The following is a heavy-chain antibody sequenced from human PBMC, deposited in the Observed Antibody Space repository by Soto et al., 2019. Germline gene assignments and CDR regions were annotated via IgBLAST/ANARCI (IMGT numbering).Heavy chain of an antibody. D-gene: IGHD3-10*01. V-gene: IGHV4-34*01. CDR3: ARASRRSYGSGSYSRHYYGMDV. J-gene: IGHJ6*02. CDR1: GGSFRGYY. CDR2: INHRGST. Sequence: PSETLSLTCAVYGGSFRGYYWSWIRQPPGKGLEWIGEINHRGSTNYNPSLKSRVTISVDTSKNQFSLKLSSVTAADTAVYYRARASRRSYGSGSYSRHYYGMDVWGQGTTVTVS.